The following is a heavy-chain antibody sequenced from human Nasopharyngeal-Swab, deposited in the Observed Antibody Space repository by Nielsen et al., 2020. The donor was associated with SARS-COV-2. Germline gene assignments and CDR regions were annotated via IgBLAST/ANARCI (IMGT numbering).Heavy chain of an antibody. V-gene: IGHV3-30*03. CDR3: ARDMVLLPYSGSYPDAFDI. CDR1: RFTFSRWP. J-gene: IGHJ3*02. D-gene: IGHD1-26*01. CDR2: ISSDGSDK. Sequence: GGSLRLSCVASRFTFSRWPMHWVRQAPGKGLEWVTVISSDGSDKQYVDSVKGRFTISRDNSKSTLYLQMNSLRAEDTAVYYCARDMVLLPYSGSYPDAFDIWGQGTMVTVSS.